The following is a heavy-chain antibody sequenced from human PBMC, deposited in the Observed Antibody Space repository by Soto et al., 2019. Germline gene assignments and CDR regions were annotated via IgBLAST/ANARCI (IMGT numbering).Heavy chain of an antibody. CDR2: IIPIFGTA. V-gene: IGHV1-69*13. D-gene: IGHD3-16*02. CDR3: ARVVIASRDHYYYYGMDV. Sequence: ASVKVSCKASGGTFSSYTISWVRQAPGQGLEWMGGIIPIFGTANYAQKFQGRVTITADESTSTAYMELSSLRSEDTAVYYCARVVIASRDHYYYYGMDVWGQGTTVTVSS. CDR1: GGTFSSYT. J-gene: IGHJ6*02.